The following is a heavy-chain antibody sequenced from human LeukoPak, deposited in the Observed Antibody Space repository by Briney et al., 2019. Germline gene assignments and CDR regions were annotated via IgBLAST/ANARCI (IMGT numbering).Heavy chain of an antibody. D-gene: IGHD3-22*01. J-gene: IGHJ4*02. Sequence: ASVKVSCKASGFTFTDYYIHWVRQAPGQGLEWMGWMNPSSGNTGYGQKFQGRLTITRNASITTAYMELSSLTSDDTAVYYCARTKPDNSEIYNWGQGTLVTVSS. CDR3: ARTKPDNSEIYN. CDR2: MNPSSGNT. V-gene: IGHV1-8*03. CDR1: GFTFTDYY.